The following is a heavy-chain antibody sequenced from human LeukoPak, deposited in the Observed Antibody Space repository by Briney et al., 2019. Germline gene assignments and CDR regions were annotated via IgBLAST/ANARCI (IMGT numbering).Heavy chain of an antibody. CDR2: FDPEDGET. J-gene: IGHJ4*02. CDR3: ASERWVPHTGMNWYFAY. CDR1: GSTLRELF. D-gene: IGHD1-14*01. Sequence: SVKASCKVSGSTLRELFMHWVRRAPGKGLGWLGGFDPEDGETSYAQTFHGRVTVTEDKSTDTAYMELRNLRSEDTAGYYCASERWVPHTGMNWYFAYWGKGTLVTVSS. V-gene: IGHV1-24*01.